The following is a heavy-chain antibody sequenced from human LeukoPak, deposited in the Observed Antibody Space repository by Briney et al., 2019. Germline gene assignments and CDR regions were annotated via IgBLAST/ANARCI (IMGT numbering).Heavy chain of an antibody. V-gene: IGHV4-59*01. Sequence: SETLSLTCTVSGGSISSYYRSWIRQPPGKGLEWIGYIYYIGSTNYNPSLKSRVTISVDTSKNQFSLKLSSVTAADTAVYYCARAPYSSGWYYFDYWGQGTLVTVSS. CDR1: GGSISSYY. CDR2: IYYIGST. CDR3: ARAPYSSGWYYFDY. D-gene: IGHD6-19*01. J-gene: IGHJ4*02.